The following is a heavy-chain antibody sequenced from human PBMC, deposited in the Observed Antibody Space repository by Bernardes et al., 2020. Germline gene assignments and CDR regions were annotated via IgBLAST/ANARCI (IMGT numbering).Heavy chain of an antibody. CDR3: ALERKGTGYFDY. Sequence: SETLSLTCTVSGGSISSSSYYWGWIRQPPGKGLEWIGSIYYSGSTYYNPSLKSRVTISVDTSKNQFSLKLSSVTAADTAVYYCALERKGTGYFDYWGQGTLVTVSS. J-gene: IGHJ4*02. CDR1: GGSISSSSYY. D-gene: IGHD1-1*01. V-gene: IGHV4-39*01. CDR2: IYYSGST.